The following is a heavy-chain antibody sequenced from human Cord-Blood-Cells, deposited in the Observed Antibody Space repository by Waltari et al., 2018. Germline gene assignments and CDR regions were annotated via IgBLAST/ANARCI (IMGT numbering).Heavy chain of an antibody. Sequence: QVQLQQWGAGLLKPSETLSLTCAVYGGSFSGYYWSWIRPPPGKGLEWIGEINHSGSTNYNPSLKSRVTISVDTSKNQFSLKLSSVTAADTAVYYCASGRTGDDPNWFDPWGQGTLVTVSS. D-gene: IGHD7-27*01. CDR3: ASGRTGDDPNWFDP. CDR2: INHSGST. CDR1: GGSFSGYY. V-gene: IGHV4-34*01. J-gene: IGHJ5*02.